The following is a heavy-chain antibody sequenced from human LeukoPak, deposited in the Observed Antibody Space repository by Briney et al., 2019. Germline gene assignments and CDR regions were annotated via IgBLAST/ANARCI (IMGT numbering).Heavy chain of an antibody. D-gene: IGHD5-12*01. Sequence: PGGSLRLSCAASGFIFTNYAMTWVRQAPGKGLEWVSAIGGSRGNTYYADSVRGRFTVSRDNSKDTVYLQMNSLGADDTAVYYCTTPYPRTDIVATHFDYWGQGTLVTVSS. V-gene: IGHV3-23*01. J-gene: IGHJ4*02. CDR2: IGGSRGNT. CDR1: GFIFTNYA. CDR3: TTPYPRTDIVATHFDY.